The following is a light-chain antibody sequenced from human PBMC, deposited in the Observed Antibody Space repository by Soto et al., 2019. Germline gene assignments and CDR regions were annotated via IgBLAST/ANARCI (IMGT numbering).Light chain of an antibody. CDR3: QQYGSSFLT. CDR1: HSVTTH. J-gene: IGKJ4*01. Sequence: EIVLTQSPDTLSLSPGERATLSCWASHSVTTHLAWFQQRPGQTPRLLIYGASSRATGIPDRFSGSGSGTDFTLTISRLEPEDFAVYYCQQYGSSFLTFGGGTKVDIK. CDR2: GAS. V-gene: IGKV3-20*01.